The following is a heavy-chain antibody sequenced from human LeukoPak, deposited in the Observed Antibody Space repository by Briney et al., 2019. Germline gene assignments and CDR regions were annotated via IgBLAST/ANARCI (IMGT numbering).Heavy chain of an antibody. V-gene: IGHV3-30*04. CDR1: GFTFSSYA. CDR2: ISHGGSSK. D-gene: IGHD3-3*01. CDR3: ARPWSGSYNWFDP. Sequence: PGRSLRLSCAASGFTFSSYAVHWVRQAPGKGLECVAVISHGGSSKYYADSVKGRFTISRDNSKNTLYLQMNSLRAEDTAVYYCARPWSGSYNWFDPWGQGTLVTVSS. J-gene: IGHJ5*02.